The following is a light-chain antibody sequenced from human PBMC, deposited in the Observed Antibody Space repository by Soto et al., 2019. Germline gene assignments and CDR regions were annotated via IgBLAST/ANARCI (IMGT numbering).Light chain of an antibody. CDR1: QDIRSW. CDR2: DST. CDR3: QHANSFPYT. V-gene: IGKV1-12*01. J-gene: IGKJ2*01. Sequence: ITQSPSSVSASVEDRVTSTCRASQDIRSWLVWYQHKPGKAPNLLMFDSTTLQSGVPSRFSGSGSGTDFTLTISSLQPEDFATYYCQHANSFPYTFGQGTKVDIK.